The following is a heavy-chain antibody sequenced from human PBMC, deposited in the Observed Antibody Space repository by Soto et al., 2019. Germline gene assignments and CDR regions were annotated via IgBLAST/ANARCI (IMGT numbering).Heavy chain of an antibody. V-gene: IGHV4-30-4*01. CDR2: IYSSGST. J-gene: IGHJ3*02. D-gene: IGHD3-3*01. Sequence: QVQLQESGPGLVKPSQTLSLTCTVSGGSISSGDYYWTWIRQPPGKGLEWIGYIYSSGSTYFNPSLKGRVSISMDTYKNQFALNLTSVTAADTAVYYCAREGQRRQGFFFGFDIWGQGTMVTVSS. CDR1: GGSISSGDYY. CDR3: AREGQRRQGFFFGFDI.